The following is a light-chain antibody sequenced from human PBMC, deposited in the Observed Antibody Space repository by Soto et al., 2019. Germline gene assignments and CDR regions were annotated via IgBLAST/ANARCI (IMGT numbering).Light chain of an antibody. Sequence: EIVLTQSPVTLSLSPGERATLSCRASRSFASSYLGWYQQKPGQAPRLLTYAASTRATGIPDRFSGSGSATDFTLTISRLEPEDSVVYYCQHYDSSPPYTFGQGTKLEIK. V-gene: IGKV3-20*01. CDR1: RSFASSY. CDR2: AAS. CDR3: QHYDSSPPYT. J-gene: IGKJ2*01.